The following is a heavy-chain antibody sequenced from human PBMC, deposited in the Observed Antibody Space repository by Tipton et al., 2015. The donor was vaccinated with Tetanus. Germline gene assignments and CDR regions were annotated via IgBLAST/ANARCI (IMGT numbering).Heavy chain of an antibody. V-gene: IGHV1-18*01. D-gene: IGHD3-10*01. Sequence: QSGAEVKKPGASVKVSCKASGYTFTSYGIRWVRQAPGQGLEWMGWISAYNGNTNYAQKLQGRVTMTTDTSTSTAYMELRSLRSDDTAVYYCARDKTRITMVRGVSYDAFDIWGQGTMVTVSS. CDR1: GYTFTSYG. CDR3: ARDKTRITMVRGVSYDAFDI. J-gene: IGHJ3*02. CDR2: ISAYNGNT.